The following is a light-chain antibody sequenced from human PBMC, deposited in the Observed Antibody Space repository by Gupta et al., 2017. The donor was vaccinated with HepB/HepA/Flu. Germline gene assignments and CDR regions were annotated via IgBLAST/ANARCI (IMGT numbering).Light chain of an antibody. CDR1: SSDVGVYNY. CDR3: SSYSTSANWV. CDR2: DVS. V-gene: IGLV2-14*01. J-gene: IGLJ3*02. Sequence: QSALTQPASVSGSPGQSITISCTGTSSDVGVYNYVSWYQQYPGKAPQLMIYDVSYRPSGVSDRFSGSKSGNTASLTISGLQAEDEANYYCSSYSTSANWVFGGGTKLTVL.